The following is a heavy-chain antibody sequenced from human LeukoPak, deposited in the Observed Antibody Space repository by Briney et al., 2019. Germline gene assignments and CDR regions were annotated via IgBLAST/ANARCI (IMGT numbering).Heavy chain of an antibody. CDR2: ISSSSSYI. V-gene: IGHV3-21*01. Sequence: GGSLRLSCAAYGFTFSSYAMNWVRQAPGKGLEWVSSISSSSSYIYYADSVKGRFTISRDNAKNSLYLQMNSLRAEDTAVYYCARDRAVGAKIDYWGQGTLVTVSS. J-gene: IGHJ4*02. D-gene: IGHD1-26*01. CDR1: GFTFSSYA. CDR3: ARDRAVGAKIDY.